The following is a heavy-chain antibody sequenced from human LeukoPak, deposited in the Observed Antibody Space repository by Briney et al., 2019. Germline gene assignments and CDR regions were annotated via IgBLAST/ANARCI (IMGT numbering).Heavy chain of an antibody. CDR3: VSHGTSGWYRDDY. CDR1: GFTFSSYS. J-gene: IGHJ4*02. D-gene: IGHD6-19*01. Sequence: GGSLRLSCAASGFTFSSYSMNWVRQAPGKGLEWVSSISSSSSYIYYADSVKGRFTISRDNAKNSLYLQMNSLRAEDTAVYYCVSHGTSGWYRDDYWGQGTLVTVSS. V-gene: IGHV3-21*01. CDR2: ISSSSSYI.